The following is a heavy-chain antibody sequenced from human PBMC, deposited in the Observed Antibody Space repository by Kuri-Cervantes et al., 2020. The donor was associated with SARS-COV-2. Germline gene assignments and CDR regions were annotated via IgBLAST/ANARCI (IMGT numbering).Heavy chain of an antibody. CDR1: RFTFRNYG. D-gene: IGHD4-17*01. CDR2: ISYDETYK. V-gene: IGHV3-30*03. CDR3: ARDGVKDDYGFSSY. Sequence: GGSLRLSCAASRFTFRNYGMHWVRQAPGKGLEWVALISYDETYKYYADSVEGRFTISRDNSENTLYLQMNSLRDEDTAVYYCARDGVKDDYGFSSYWGQGTLVTVSS. J-gene: IGHJ4*02.